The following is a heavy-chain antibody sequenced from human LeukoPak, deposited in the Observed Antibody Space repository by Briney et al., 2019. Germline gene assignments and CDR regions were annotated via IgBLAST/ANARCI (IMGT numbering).Heavy chain of an antibody. Sequence: GGSLRLSCAASGFTFSSYWMSWVRQAPGKGREWVANIKQDGSEKYYVDSVKGRFTISRDNAKNSLYLQMNSLSTEETDVYYWARGGGGSGWSDYWYFDLWGRGTLVTVSS. CDR3: ARGGGGSGWSDYWYFDL. D-gene: IGHD6-19*01. CDR1: GFTFSSYW. J-gene: IGHJ2*01. CDR2: IKQDGSEK. V-gene: IGHV3-7*03.